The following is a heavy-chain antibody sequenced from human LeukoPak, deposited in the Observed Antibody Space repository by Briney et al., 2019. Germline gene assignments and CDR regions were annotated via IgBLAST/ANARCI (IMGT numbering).Heavy chain of an antibody. J-gene: IGHJ4*02. CDR2: IYSGGST. D-gene: IGHD3-10*01. Sequence: LPGGSLRLSCAASGFTFSSYSMNWVRQAPGKGLEWVSVIYSGGSTYYADSVKGRFTISRDNSKNTLYLQMNSLRAEDTAVYYCARSHGSGSYYNLNDYWGQGTLVTVSS. CDR1: GFTFSSYS. CDR3: ARSHGSGSYYNLNDY. V-gene: IGHV3-66*01.